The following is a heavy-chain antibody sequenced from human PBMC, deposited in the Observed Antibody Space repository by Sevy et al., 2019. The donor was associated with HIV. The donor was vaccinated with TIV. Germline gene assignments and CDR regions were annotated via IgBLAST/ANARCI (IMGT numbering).Heavy chain of an antibody. Sequence: GGSLRLSCAASGFTFSDHYMSWIRQAPGKGLEWVSYISSSGSSIYYTDSVKGRFTISRDNSKNTLYLQMNSLRGNDTAVYYCARVAVSYCTNDCYHRFDYWGPGALVTVSS. CDR1: GFTFSDHY. J-gene: IGHJ4*02. D-gene: IGHD2-8*01. CDR2: ISSSGSSI. CDR3: ARVAVSYCTNDCYHRFDY. V-gene: IGHV3-11*04.